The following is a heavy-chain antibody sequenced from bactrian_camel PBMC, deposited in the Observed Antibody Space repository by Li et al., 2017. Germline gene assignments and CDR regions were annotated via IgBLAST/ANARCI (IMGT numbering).Heavy chain of an antibody. CDR1: GFIFSNNW. CDR3: ATTPRLGDAWSWYRD. D-gene: IGHD1*01. J-gene: IGHJ4*01. V-gene: IGHV3S6*01. CDR2: IYTYDGST. Sequence: HVQLVESGGGLVQPGGSLRLSCAASGFIFSNNWMHWVRQAPGKGLEWVSSIYTYDGSTNSNDSVKGRFTISRDNTKNVLYLQMDSLKSEDTALYYCATTPRLGDAWSWYRDWGQGTQVTVS.